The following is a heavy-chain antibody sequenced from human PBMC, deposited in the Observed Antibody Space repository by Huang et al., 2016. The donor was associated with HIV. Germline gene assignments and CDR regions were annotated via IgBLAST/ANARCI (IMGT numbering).Heavy chain of an antibody. J-gene: IGHJ4*02. CDR2: IRNDGMKK. D-gene: IGHD3-22*01. Sequence: VQLIESGGGVVQPGKSLRLSCATSGFILCNYGMHWVRQAPGKRLKWGGCIRNDGMKKKYADSVRGRFTVGRDNGNNTLFLQMRSLGVDDTAVYYCARGDYYDSSGYHPGYFDYWGQGILVTVSS. CDR3: ARGDYYDSSGYHPGYFDY. V-gene: IGHV3-33*04. CDR1: GFILCNYG.